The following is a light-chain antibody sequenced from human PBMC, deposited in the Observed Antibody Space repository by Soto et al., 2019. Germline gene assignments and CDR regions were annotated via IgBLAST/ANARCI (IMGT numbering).Light chain of an antibody. CDR1: SIDVGGYNY. J-gene: IGLJ3*02. V-gene: IGLV2-14*01. CDR3: TSYTSISTVV. Sequence: QSLLTQPASVSGSPGQSIAISCTGTSIDVGGYNYVSWYQQEPGKAPKLLIYDVSTRPSGVSSRFSGSKSGNTASLTISGLQTEDEADYYCTSYTSISTVVFGGGTKLTVL. CDR2: DVS.